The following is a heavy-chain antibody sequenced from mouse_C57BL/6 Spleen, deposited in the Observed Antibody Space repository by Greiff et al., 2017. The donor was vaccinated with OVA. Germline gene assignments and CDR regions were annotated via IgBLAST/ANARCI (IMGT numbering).Heavy chain of an antibody. CDR2: ISDGGSYT. V-gene: IGHV5-4*03. CDR3: ASYYDYAGGYFDV. Sequence: EVKLMESGGGLVKPGGSLKLSCAASGFTFSSYAMSWVRQTPEKRLEWVATISDGGSYTYYPDNVKGRFTISRDNAKNNLYLQMSHLKSEDTAMYYCASYYDYAGGYFDVWGTGTTVTVSS. CDR1: GFTFSSYA. D-gene: IGHD2-4*01. J-gene: IGHJ1*03.